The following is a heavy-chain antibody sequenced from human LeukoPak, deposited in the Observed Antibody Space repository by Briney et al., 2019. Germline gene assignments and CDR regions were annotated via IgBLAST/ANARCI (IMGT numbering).Heavy chain of an antibody. Sequence: PGGSLGLSCVASGFTFTDYFMSWVRQAPGKGLEWVASIKHNGGEKYYVDSVKGRFTISRDNAKNSLYLEMSSLRVEDTAVYYCARDRGWRTSGYYLYHFDYWGQGTLVTFAS. CDR2: IKHNGGEK. CDR3: ARDRGWRTSGYYLYHFDY. CDR1: GFTFTDYF. J-gene: IGHJ4*02. V-gene: IGHV3-7*01. D-gene: IGHD3-22*01.